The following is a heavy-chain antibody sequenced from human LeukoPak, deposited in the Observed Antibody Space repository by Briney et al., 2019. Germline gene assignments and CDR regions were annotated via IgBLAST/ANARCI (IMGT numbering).Heavy chain of an antibody. J-gene: IGHJ4*02. CDR2: IYYSGST. V-gene: IGHV4-59*08. CDR1: GGSISSYY. Sequence: SETLSLTCTVSGGSISSYYWSWIRQPPGKGLEWIGYIYYSGSTNYNPSLKSRVTISVDTSKNQFSLKLSSVTAADTAVYYCATATVYGDLYYFDYWGQGTLVTVSS. CDR3: ATATVYGDLYYFDY. D-gene: IGHD4-17*01.